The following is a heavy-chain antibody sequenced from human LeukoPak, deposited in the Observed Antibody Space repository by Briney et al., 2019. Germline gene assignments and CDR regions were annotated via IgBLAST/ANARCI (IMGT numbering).Heavy chain of an antibody. Sequence: SETLSLTCTVSGCCISSYYWSWIRQPPGKGLEWIGYIYYSGSTNYNPSLKSRVTISVDTSKNQFSLKLSSVTAADTAVYCCARRLHKPNWFDPWGQGTLVTVSS. CDR3: ARRLHKPNWFDP. V-gene: IGHV4-59*08. J-gene: IGHJ5*02. CDR2: IYYSGST. D-gene: IGHD1-14*01. CDR1: GCCISSYY.